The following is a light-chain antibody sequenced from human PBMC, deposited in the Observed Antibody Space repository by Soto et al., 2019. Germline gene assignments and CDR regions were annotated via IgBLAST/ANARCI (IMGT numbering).Light chain of an antibody. CDR3: QQRSNWPGFT. CDR2: DAS. CDR1: QSVSSY. Sequence: EIVLTQSPATLSLSPGERATLSCRASQSVSSYLAWYQQKPGQAPRLLIYDASNRATGIPARFSGSGSGTDFTLTISSLEPEDFAVYYCQQRSNWPGFTFGPGTKVDTK. J-gene: IGKJ3*01. V-gene: IGKV3-11*01.